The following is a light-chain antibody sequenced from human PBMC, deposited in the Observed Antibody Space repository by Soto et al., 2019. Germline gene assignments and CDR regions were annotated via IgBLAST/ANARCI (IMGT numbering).Light chain of an antibody. CDR2: DAS. V-gene: IGKV3-20*01. Sequence: EIVLTQSPGTLSLSPGESATLSCRASQSVTSNYLAWYQQKPGQAPRLLIADASRRATGIPDRFSGSGSGTEFTLTISRLEPEDFAVYYCQQCARSPLTFGQGTKVEMK. J-gene: IGKJ1*01. CDR1: QSVTSNY. CDR3: QQCARSPLT.